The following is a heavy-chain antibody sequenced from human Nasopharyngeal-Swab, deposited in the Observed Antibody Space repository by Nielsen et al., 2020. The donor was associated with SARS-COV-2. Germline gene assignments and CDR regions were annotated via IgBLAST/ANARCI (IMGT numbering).Heavy chain of an antibody. Sequence: GESLKISCAASGFTFSDYYMSWIRQAPGKGLERVSYISSSGSTIYYADSVKGRFTISRDNAKNSLYLQMNSLRAEDTAVYYCARPSRGSYLRDAFDIWGQGTMVTVSS. J-gene: IGHJ3*02. CDR3: ARPSRGSYLRDAFDI. CDR1: GFTFSDYY. CDR2: ISSSGSTI. V-gene: IGHV3-11*01. D-gene: IGHD1-26*01.